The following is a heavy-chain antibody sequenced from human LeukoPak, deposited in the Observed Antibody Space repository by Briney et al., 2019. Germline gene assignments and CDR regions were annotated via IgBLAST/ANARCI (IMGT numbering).Heavy chain of an antibody. CDR3: ARPDGVGATFDAFDI. CDR2: IYYSGST. J-gene: IGHJ3*02. V-gene: IGHV4-39*01. CDR1: GGSISSSSYY. D-gene: IGHD1-26*01. Sequence: PSETLSLTCTVSGGSISSSSYYWGWIRQPPGKGLEWIGSIYYSGSTYYNPSLKSRVTISVDTSKNQFSLKLSSVTAADTAVYYCARPDGVGATFDAFDIWGQGTMVTVSS.